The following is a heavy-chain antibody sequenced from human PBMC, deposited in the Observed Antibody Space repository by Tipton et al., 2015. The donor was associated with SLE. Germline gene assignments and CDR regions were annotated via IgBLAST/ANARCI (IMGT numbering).Heavy chain of an antibody. J-gene: IGHJ6*02. CDR3: AKDGPGVYGSGSPLYYYYGMDV. Sequence: RSLRLSCAASGFTFSSYGMHWVRQAPGKGLEWVAVIWYDGSNKYYADSVKGRFTISRDNSKNTLYLQMNSLRAEDTAVYYCAKDGPGVYGSGSPLYYYYGMDVWGQGTTVTVSS. CDR1: GFTFSSYG. D-gene: IGHD3-10*01. V-gene: IGHV3-33*06. CDR2: IWYDGSNK.